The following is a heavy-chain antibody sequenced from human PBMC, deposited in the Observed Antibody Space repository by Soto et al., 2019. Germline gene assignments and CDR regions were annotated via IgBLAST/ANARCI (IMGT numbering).Heavy chain of an antibody. V-gene: IGHV1-69*18. D-gene: IGHD3-9*01. J-gene: IGHJ6*01. Sequence: QVQLVQSGAEVKTPGSSMKVSCKASGGTVSSYSINWVRQAPGPGLEWMRRLIPMYGTTGYAQRFQGRVTFTADASTSTDSTEVTNLTSEDTAVYYCARAVVLTFTGFDDRDVGGQGTTVTVSS. CDR2: LIPMYGTT. CDR3: ARAVVLTFTGFDDRDV. CDR1: GGTVSSYS.